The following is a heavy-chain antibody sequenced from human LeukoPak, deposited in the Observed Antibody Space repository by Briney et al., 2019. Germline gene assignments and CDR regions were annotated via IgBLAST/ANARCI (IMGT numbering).Heavy chain of an antibody. CDR2: IIPILGIA. CDR3: ARDDGVADFDY. D-gene: IGHD3-3*01. Sequence: ASVKVSCKASGGTFSSYAISWVRQAPGQGLEWMGRIIPILGIANYAQKFQGRVTIAADKSTSTAYMELSSLRSEDTAVYYCARDDGVADFDYWGQGTLVTVSS. CDR1: GGTFSSYA. J-gene: IGHJ4*02. V-gene: IGHV1-69*04.